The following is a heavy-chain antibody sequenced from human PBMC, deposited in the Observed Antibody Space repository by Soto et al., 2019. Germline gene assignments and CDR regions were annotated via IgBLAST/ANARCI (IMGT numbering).Heavy chain of an antibody. CDR1: GYRFSPYW. D-gene: IGHD2-21*01. CDR2: IYPSDSQT. CDR3: VRRAFCDWYGSWNYHLYFDMDA. V-gene: IGHV5-51*01. J-gene: IGHJ6*02. Sequence: DALKICGDGSGYRFSPYWIALVRLMPGNGLEWMGIIYPSDSQTIYNPSFRGQVTISADKSVSAAYLQWSSLKASDTATYYCVRRAFCDWYGSWNYHLYFDMDAWAQVTTVTVSS.